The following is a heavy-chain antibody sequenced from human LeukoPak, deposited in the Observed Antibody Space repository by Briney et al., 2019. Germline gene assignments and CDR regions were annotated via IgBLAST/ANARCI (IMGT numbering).Heavy chain of an antibody. CDR3: ARSLVLRKSRGY. CDR2: ISGSGDST. J-gene: IGHJ4*02. D-gene: IGHD3-16*02. Sequence: PGGSLRLSCAASGFTSRNYGMSWGRQAPGEGLGWGSGISGSGDSTDYADSVKGRFTISRDNSKNTLYVQMNSMRAEDTAVYYCARSLVLRKSRGYWGQGTLVTVSS. CDR1: GFTSRNYG. V-gene: IGHV3-23*01.